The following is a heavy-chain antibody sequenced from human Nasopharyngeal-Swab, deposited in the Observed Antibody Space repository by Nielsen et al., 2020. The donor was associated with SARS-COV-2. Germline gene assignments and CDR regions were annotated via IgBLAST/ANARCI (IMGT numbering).Heavy chain of an antibody. D-gene: IGHD3-9*01. V-gene: IGHV1-2*02. J-gene: IGHJ4*02. CDR3: ARGGPNLETLTGYYPFDY. Sequence: ASVKVSCKASGYMFISDNINWVRQAPGQGLEWMGWINPHSGVTDGTEKFQGRVTMTRDTSISTAYMELRSLRSDDTAVYYCARGGPNLETLTGYYPFDYWGQGTLVTVSS. CDR2: INPHSGVT. CDR1: GYMFISDN.